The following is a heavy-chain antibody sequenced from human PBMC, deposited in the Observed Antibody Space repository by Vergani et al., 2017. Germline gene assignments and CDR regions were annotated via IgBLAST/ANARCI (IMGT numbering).Heavy chain of an antibody. V-gene: IGHV3-30*03. CDR1: GYTFSNYY. CDR2: ISYDGTQK. Sequence: QVQVVQSGAEVKKSGASVKVSCKTSGYTFSNYYMHWVRQAPGKGLEWVAVISYDGTQKYYADSVKGRFTISRDNSKSTLYLQMNSLRTEDTAVYYCATKSCGTPGCQIGYFREWGQGTLVTVSS. D-gene: IGHD1-1*01. J-gene: IGHJ1*01. CDR3: ATKSCGTPGCQIGYFRE.